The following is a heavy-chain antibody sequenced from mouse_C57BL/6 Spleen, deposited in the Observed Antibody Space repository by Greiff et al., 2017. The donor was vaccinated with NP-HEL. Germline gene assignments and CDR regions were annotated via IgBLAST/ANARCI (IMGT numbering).Heavy chain of an antibody. J-gene: IGHJ4*01. V-gene: IGHV1-53*01. CDR3: ARQLRPYYALDY. D-gene: IGHD3-2*02. CDR1: GYTFTSYW. Sequence: QVQLQQPGTELVKPGASVKLSCKASGYTFTSYWMHWVKQRPGQGLEWIGNLNPSNGGTHYNEKFKRKATLTVDKSSSTAYMQLSSLTSEDSAVYYCARQLRPYYALDYWGQGTSVTVSS. CDR2: LNPSNGGT.